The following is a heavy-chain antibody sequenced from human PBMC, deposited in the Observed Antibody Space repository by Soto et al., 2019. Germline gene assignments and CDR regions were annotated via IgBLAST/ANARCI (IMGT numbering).Heavy chain of an antibody. J-gene: IGHJ4*02. D-gene: IGHD1-7*01. CDR3: TTELLGLELFDY. CDR2: IKSKTDGGTT. Sequence: EVQLVESGGGLVKPGGSLRLSCAASGFTFSNAWMNWVRQAPGKGLEWVGRIKSKTDGGTTEYAAPVKGRFTISRDDSKNTLYLQMNSLKTEDSAVYYCTTELLGLELFDYWGQGTLVTVSS. CDR1: GFTFSNAW. V-gene: IGHV3-15*07.